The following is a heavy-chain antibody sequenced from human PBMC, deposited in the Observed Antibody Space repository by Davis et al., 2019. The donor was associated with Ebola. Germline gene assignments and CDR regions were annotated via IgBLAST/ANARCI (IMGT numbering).Heavy chain of an antibody. CDR2: IYAGDNT. J-gene: IGHJ4*02. Sequence: GESLKISCAASGFTVSRNYMSWVRQAPGKGLEWVSVIYAGDNTFYADSVKGRFTISRDNSKNTVFLQMSSLRAEDTAVYYCARDNYFSYWGQGTLVTVSS. V-gene: IGHV3-53*01. CDR3: ARDNYFSY. CDR1: GFTVSRNY.